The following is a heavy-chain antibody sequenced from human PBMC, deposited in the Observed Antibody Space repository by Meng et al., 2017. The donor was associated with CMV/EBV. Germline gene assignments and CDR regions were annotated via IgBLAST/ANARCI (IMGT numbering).Heavy chain of an antibody. CDR3: AKGPFGVVTSLYFDY. CDR2: IRYDGSNK. V-gene: IGHV3-30*02. Sequence: GESLKISCAASGFTFSSYGMHWVRQAPGKGLEWVAFIRYDGSNKYYADSVKGRFTISRDNAKNSLYLQMNSLRAEDTALYYCAKGPFGVVTSLYFDYWGQGTLVTVSS. J-gene: IGHJ4*02. D-gene: IGHD3-3*01. CDR1: GFTFSSYG.